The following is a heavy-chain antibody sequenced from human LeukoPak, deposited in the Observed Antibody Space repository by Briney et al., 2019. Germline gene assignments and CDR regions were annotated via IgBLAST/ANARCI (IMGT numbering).Heavy chain of an antibody. Sequence: GASLRPSCAASGFTFTNCAMIWVRQAPGQGLEWVSSISGGGDVAYYADSVRGRFTISRDNSKNTLYLQMSSLRADDTAVYYCAKGILVGGTSATDYWGQGTLVSVSS. J-gene: IGHJ4*02. V-gene: IGHV3-23*01. CDR1: GFTFTNCA. D-gene: IGHD1-26*01. CDR2: ISGGGDVA. CDR3: AKGILVGGTSATDY.